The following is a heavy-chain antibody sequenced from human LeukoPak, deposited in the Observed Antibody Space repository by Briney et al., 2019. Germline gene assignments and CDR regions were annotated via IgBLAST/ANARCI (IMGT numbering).Heavy chain of an antibody. J-gene: IGHJ5*02. CDR1: GYTFTGYY. CDR2: INPNRGGT. Sequence: ASVKVSCRASGYTFTGYYMHWVRQAPGQGLEWMGWINPNRGGTNYAQKFQGRVTMTRDTSISTAYMELSRLRSDDTAVYYCAREPYDSSGYYLRNNWFDPWGQGTLVTVSS. V-gene: IGHV1-2*02. CDR3: AREPYDSSGYYLRNNWFDP. D-gene: IGHD3-22*01.